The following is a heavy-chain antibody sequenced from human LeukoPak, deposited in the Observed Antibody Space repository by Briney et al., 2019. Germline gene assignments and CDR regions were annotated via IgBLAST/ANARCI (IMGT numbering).Heavy chain of an antibody. J-gene: IGHJ4*02. CDR3: AREGGSGYCSSTSCYTDY. D-gene: IGHD2-2*01. V-gene: IGHV1-46*01. Sequence: GASVKVSCKASGYTFTSYYMHWVRQATGQGLEWMGIINPSGGRTTYAQKFQGRVTMTRDTSTSTVYMEMSSLRSEDTAVYYCAREGGSGYCSSTSCYTDYWGQGTLVTVSS. CDR1: GYTFTSYY. CDR2: INPSGGRT.